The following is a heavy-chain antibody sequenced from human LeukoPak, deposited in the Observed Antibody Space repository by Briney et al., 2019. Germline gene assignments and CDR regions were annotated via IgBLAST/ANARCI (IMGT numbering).Heavy chain of an antibody. Sequence: GGSLRLSCVASGFTFSFYWMGWVRQAPGKGLEWVANIKQDGSEKYYVDSARGRFTISRDNAKNSLYLHMNSRRAEDTAVYYCARDEHQYYSESSGRFDYWGQGTLVTVSS. J-gene: IGHJ4*02. V-gene: IGHV3-7*04. D-gene: IGHD3-22*01. CDR2: IKQDGSEK. CDR3: ARDEHQYYSESSGRFDY. CDR1: GFTFSFYW.